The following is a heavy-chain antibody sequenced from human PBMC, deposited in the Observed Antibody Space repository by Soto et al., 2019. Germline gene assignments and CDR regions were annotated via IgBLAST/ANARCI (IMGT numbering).Heavy chain of an antibody. CDR3: AAPRDEYGSGISPLTYGMDV. CDR1: GFTFSDYA. Sequence: SGGSLRLSCLASGFTFSDYAMTWVRHVPGRGLEWVSSLNGAGGSTYYADSVRGRFTISRDNSQNTLFLQMNRLTVDDTAIYYCAAPRDEYGSGISPLTYGMDVWGQCTTVTVSS. J-gene: IGHJ6*02. D-gene: IGHD3-10*01. V-gene: IGHV3-23*01. CDR2: LNGAGGST.